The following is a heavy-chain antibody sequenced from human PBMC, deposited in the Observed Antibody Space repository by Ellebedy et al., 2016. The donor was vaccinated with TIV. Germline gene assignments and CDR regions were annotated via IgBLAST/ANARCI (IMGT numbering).Heavy chain of an antibody. CDR2: VNFIGST. Sequence: ESLKISCAASGFTFSSCGMHWVRQPPGKGLEWVGNVNFIGSTNYNPSLKSRVTISVDTSKNQFSLKLTSVTAADTAVYYCVRHPTLGTLDYWGQGAQVTVSS. CDR3: VRHPTLGTLDY. J-gene: IGHJ4*02. V-gene: IGHV4-39*01. CDR1: GFTFSSCGMH. D-gene: IGHD3-16*01.